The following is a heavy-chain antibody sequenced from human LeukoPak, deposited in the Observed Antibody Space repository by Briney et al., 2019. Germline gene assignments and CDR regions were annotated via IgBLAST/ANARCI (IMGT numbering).Heavy chain of an antibody. CDR2: LYHSGST. Sequence: PSVTLSLLCTVSGYSISSGYYWGWIRQPPGKWLEWIGGLYHSGSTYYNPSPKSRDPIPVDTPTNQLSLKLSSVTAADTAVYYCARGGYSSSWYNYYYYYMDVWGKGTTVTVSS. J-gene: IGHJ6*03. CDR3: ARGGYSSSWYNYYYYYMDV. V-gene: IGHV4-38-2*02. CDR1: GYSISSGYY. D-gene: IGHD6-13*01.